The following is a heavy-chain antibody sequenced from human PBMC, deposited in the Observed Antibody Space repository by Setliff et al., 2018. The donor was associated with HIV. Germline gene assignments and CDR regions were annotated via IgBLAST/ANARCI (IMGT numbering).Heavy chain of an antibody. D-gene: IGHD3-9*01. J-gene: IGHJ4*02. CDR2: INPNSGGT. V-gene: IGHV1-2*02. Sequence: ASVKVSCKASGYTFTSYGISWVRQAPGQGLEWMGWINPNSGGTNYAQKFQGRVTMTRDTSISTAYMELSRLRSDDTAVYYCAGPRLGTFDYWGQGTLVTVSS. CDR1: GYTFTSYG. CDR3: AGPRLGTFDY.